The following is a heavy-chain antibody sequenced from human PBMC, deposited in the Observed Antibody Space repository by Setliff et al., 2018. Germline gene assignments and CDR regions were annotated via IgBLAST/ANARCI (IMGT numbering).Heavy chain of an antibody. D-gene: IGHD3-22*01. J-gene: IGHJ4*02. V-gene: IGHV4-61*09. CDR2: VYTSGST. CDR1: GCSISNDYYY. Sequence: KPSETLSLTCTVSGCSISNDYYYWSWIRQPAGKGLEWIGHVYTSGSTNYHPSLKSRITISADTSKNLFSLRLSSVTAADTAMYYCAREVARDDSGYYNYFDFWGQGTLVTVSS. CDR3: AREVARDDSGYYNYFDF.